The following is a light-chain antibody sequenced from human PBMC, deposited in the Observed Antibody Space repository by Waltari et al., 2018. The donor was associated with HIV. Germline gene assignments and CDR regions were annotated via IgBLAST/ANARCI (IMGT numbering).Light chain of an antibody. CDR3: QQEDNLPPRLT. CDR1: QDINKF. Sequence: DIQMTQSPSSLSASVGDRVTITCQASQDINKFLNWYKQKPGKAPKLLIYDASNLETGVPARFSGRGSGTDFTFTISSLRPEDFATYYCQQEDNLPPRLTFGGGTKVEIK. V-gene: IGKV1-33*01. CDR2: DAS. J-gene: IGKJ4*01.